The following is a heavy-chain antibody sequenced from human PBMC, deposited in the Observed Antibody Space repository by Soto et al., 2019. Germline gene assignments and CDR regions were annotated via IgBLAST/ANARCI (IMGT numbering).Heavy chain of an antibody. CDR1: GYTFTSYY. CDR2: INPSGGST. CDR3: ARDPPPLDYGDYGTSVFGYYGMDV. D-gene: IGHD4-17*01. Sequence: ASVKVSCKASGYTFTSYYMHWVRQAPGQGLEWMGIINPSGGSTSYAQKFQGRVTMTRDTSTSTVYMELSSLRSEDTAVYYCARDPPPLDYGDYGTSVFGYYGMDVWGQGTTVTVSS. V-gene: IGHV1-46*01. J-gene: IGHJ6*02.